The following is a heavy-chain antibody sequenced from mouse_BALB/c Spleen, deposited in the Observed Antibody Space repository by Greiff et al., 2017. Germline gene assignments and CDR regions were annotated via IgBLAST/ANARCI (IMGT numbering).Heavy chain of an antibody. CDR1: GFTFSDYY. CDR3: ARGGLVPFAY. Sequence: DVMLVESGGGLVKPGGSLKLSCAASGFTFSDYYMYWVRQTPEKRLEWVATISDGGSYTYYPDSVKGRFTISRDNAKNNLYLQMSSLKSEDTAMYYCARGGLVPFAYWGQGTLVTVSA. D-gene: IGHD2-10*02. V-gene: IGHV5-4*02. J-gene: IGHJ3*01. CDR2: ISDGGSYT.